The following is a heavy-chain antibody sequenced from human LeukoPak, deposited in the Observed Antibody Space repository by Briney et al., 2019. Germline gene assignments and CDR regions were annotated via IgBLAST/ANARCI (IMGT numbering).Heavy chain of an antibody. CDR3: ARDGYEWLSDGDWDY. J-gene: IGHJ4*02. Sequence: ASVKVSCKASGYTFTGYYMHGVRQAPGQGLEWMGWINPNSGGTNYAQKFQGRVTMTRDTSISTAYMELSRLRSDDTAVYYCARDGYEWLSDGDWDYWGQGTLVTVSS. CDR1: GYTFTGYY. D-gene: IGHD3-3*01. CDR2: INPNSGGT. V-gene: IGHV1-2*02.